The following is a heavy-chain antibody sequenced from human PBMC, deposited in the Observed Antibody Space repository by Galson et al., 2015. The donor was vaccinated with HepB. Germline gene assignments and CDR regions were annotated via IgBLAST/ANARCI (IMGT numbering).Heavy chain of an antibody. J-gene: IGHJ6*02. D-gene: IGHD5-12*01. V-gene: IGHV6-1*01. Sequence: CAISGDSVSSNSAAWNWIRQSPSRGLEWLGRTYYRSKWYNDYAVSVKSRITINPDTSKNQFSLQLNSVTPEDTAVYYCARLRYSGYENPTISAYYGMDVWGQGTTVTVSS. CDR3: ARLRYSGYENPTISAYYGMDV. CDR1: GDSVSSNSAA. CDR2: TYYRSKWYN.